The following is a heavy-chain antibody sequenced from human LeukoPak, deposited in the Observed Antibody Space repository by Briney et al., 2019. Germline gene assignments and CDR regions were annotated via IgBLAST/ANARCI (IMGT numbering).Heavy chain of an antibody. CDR3: AREGYDFWSGYYLAFDI. J-gene: IGHJ3*02. D-gene: IGHD3-3*01. V-gene: IGHV1-46*01. CDR2: INPSGGST. CDR1: GYTFTSYY. Sequence: GASVKVSCKASGYTFTSYYMHWVRQAPGQGLEWMGIINPSGGSTSYAQKFQGRVTITRNTSISTAYMELSSLRSEDTAVYYCAREGYDFWSGYYLAFDIWGQGTMVTVSS.